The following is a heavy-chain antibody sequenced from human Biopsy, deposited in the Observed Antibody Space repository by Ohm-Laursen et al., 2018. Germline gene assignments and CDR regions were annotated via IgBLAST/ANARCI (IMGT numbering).Heavy chain of an antibody. D-gene: IGHD3-22*01. CDR3: ARHDRSGYWGLDY. CDR1: GGSLNNHY. Sequence: SQTLSLTCSVSGGSLNNHYWSWIRQSPGKGLEWLAYIYSSGRTNYNPSLKSRIIVSVDTSKNQLSLKWTSVTATDTAMYYCARHDRSGYWGLDYWGQGALVTVSA. CDR2: IYSSGRT. V-gene: IGHV4-4*08. J-gene: IGHJ4*02.